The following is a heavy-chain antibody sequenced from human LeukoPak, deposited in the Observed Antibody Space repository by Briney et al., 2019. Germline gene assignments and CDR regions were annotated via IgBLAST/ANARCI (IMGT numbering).Heavy chain of an antibody. J-gene: IGHJ6*02. Sequence: GRSLRLSCAASGFTFSSYGMHWVRQAPGKGLEGVAVIWYDGNNKYYADSVKGRFTISRDNSKNTLYLQMNSLRAEDTAVYYCARDREDYYYYGMDVWGQGTTVTVSS. D-gene: IGHD5-24*01. CDR2: IWYDGNNK. V-gene: IGHV3-33*01. CDR3: ARDREDYYYYGMDV. CDR1: GFTFSSYG.